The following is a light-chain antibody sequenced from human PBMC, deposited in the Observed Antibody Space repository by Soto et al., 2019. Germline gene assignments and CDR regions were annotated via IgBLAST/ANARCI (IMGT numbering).Light chain of an antibody. CDR1: QGISSA. V-gene: IGKV1D-13*01. CDR3: QQFNNYPLT. Sequence: LPLTPSPTPLSASGGDRGTITWRASQGISSALAWYQQKPGKAPKLLIYDASSLESGVPSRFSGSGSGTDFTLTISSLQPEDFATYYCQQFNNYPLTFGQGTRLEIK. CDR2: DAS. J-gene: IGKJ5*01.